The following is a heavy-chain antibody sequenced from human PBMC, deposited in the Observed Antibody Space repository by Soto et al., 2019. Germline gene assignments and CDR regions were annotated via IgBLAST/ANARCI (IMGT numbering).Heavy chain of an antibody. CDR2: ISHDGTSR. CDR3: AKDWGSSGWFNWFNP. J-gene: IGHJ5*02. CDR1: GFTVATTG. D-gene: IGHD6-19*01. Sequence: QVQLVESGGGVVQPGGSSKLACSASGFTVATTGMHWVRQAPGKGLEWVAMISHDGTSRRYRDSVRGRFTISRDDAKNTLYLEMTSLRPEDTAMYFCAKDWGSSGWFNWFNPWGQGVLVTVSS. V-gene: IGHV3-30*18.